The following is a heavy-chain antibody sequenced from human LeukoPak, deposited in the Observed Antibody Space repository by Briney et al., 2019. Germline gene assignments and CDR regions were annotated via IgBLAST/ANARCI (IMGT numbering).Heavy chain of an antibody. J-gene: IGHJ4*02. CDR2: INHSGST. CDR3: ARTWIQAPFDY. Sequence: PSETLSLTCAVYGGSFSGYYWGWIRQPPGKGLEWIGEINHSGSTNYNPSLKSRVTISVDTSKNQFSLKLSSVTAADTAVYYCARTWIQAPFDYWGQGTLVTVSS. V-gene: IGHV4-34*01. D-gene: IGHD5-18*01. CDR1: GGSFSGYY.